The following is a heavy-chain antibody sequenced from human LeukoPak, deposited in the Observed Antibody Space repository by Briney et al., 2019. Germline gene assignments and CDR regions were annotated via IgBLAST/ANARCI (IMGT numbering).Heavy chain of an antibody. V-gene: IGHV4-34*01. CDR3: ARRGACIYRYNWNDVEGDDY. J-gene: IGHJ4*02. Sequence: SETLSLTCAVYGGSFSGYYWSWIRQPPGKGLEWIGEVNHSGSTNYNPSLKSRVTISVDTSKNQFSLKLSSVTAADTAVYYCARRGACIYRYNWNDVEGDDYWGQGTLVTVSS. D-gene: IGHD1-20*01. CDR2: VNHSGST. CDR1: GGSFSGYY.